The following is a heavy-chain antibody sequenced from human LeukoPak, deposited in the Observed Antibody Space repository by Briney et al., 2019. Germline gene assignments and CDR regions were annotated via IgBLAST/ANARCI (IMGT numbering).Heavy chain of an antibody. D-gene: IGHD5-24*01. CDR1: GYTFTSYY. J-gene: IGHJ3*02. CDR2: INPSGGST. Sequence: ASVKVSCKASGYTFTSYYMHWVRQAPGQGLEWMGIINPSGGSTSHAQKFQGRVTITADKSTSTAYMELSSLRSEDTAVYYCARGEMTTYAFDIWGQGTMVTVSS. V-gene: IGHV1-46*01. CDR3: ARGEMTTYAFDI.